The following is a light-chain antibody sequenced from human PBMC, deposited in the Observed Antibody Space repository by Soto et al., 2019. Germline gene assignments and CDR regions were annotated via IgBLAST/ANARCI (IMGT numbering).Light chain of an antibody. V-gene: IGKV3-20*01. CDR1: QSINSNY. CDR3: QQYGSAPFT. J-gene: IGKJ3*01. Sequence: DTVLTQSPGTLSLSPGERATLSCRASQSINSNYLAWYQQKPAQAPRLLIYGVSNRATGIPDRFSGSGSGTDFTLTISRLEPEDFAVYYCQQYGSAPFTFGPGTKVDIK. CDR2: GVS.